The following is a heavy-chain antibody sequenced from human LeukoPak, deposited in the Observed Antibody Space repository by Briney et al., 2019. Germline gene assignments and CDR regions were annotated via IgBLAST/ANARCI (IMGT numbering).Heavy chain of an antibody. CDR3: VVVVEPPDSDGFDV. Sequence: GGSLRLSCAASGFTFGNSWVHWVRQAPGKGLVWVSLINADGSTATYADSVKGRFTISGDNARNTLSLQMNSLTIEDAAVYYCVVVVEPPDSDGFDVWGQGTTVTVSS. CDR1: GFTFGNSW. D-gene: IGHD1-14*01. CDR2: INADGSTA. V-gene: IGHV3-74*01. J-gene: IGHJ3*01.